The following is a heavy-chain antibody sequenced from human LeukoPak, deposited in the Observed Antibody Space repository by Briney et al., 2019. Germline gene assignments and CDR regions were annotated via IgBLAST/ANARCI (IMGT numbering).Heavy chain of an antibody. J-gene: IGHJ4*02. Sequence: ASVKVSCKASGYTFIAYHMHWVRQAPGQGLEWMGRIHPSSGATNYAQRFQGWVTMTRDTSISTAYMELSRLRSDDTAVYYCARDAYYYGSGSYYNPGSLDYWGQGTLVTVSS. CDR1: GYTFIAYH. D-gene: IGHD3-10*01. V-gene: IGHV1-2*04. CDR3: ARDAYYYGSGSYYNPGSLDY. CDR2: IHPSSGAT.